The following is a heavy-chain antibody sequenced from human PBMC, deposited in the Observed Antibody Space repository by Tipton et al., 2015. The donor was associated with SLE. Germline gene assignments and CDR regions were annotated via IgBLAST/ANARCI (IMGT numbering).Heavy chain of an antibody. CDR3: ARESYANYFDY. CDR2: ISYDGSNK. CDR1: GFTFSSYA. J-gene: IGHJ4*02. V-gene: IGHV3-30-3*01. Sequence: RSLRLSCAASGFTFSSYAMHWVRQAPGKGLEWVAVISYDGSNKYYADSVKGRFTISRDNSKNTLYLQMNSLRAEDTAVYYCARESYANYFDYWGQGTLVTVSS. D-gene: IGHD3-16*02.